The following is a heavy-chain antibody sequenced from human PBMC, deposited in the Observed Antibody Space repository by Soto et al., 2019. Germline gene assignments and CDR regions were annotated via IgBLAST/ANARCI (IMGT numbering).Heavy chain of an antibody. Sequence: QVQLAQSGAEERKPGASVKVSCEATGYTFTAYAMHWVRQAPGQSLEWMGWINPANGNTRYSQKFQGRTTITSERSANTVYMELSSVTSEDKAMYYCTRPEISPYGGLIGLFDYWGKGNLVTVSS. CDR1: GYTFTAYA. J-gene: IGHJ4*02. CDR2: INPANGNT. D-gene: IGHD3-16*02. V-gene: IGHV1-3*05. CDR3: TRPEISPYGGLIGLFDY.